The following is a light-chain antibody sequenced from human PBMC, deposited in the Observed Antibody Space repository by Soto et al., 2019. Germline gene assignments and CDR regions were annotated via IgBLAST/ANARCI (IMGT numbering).Light chain of an antibody. CDR1: QSISSY. CDR2: AAS. CDR3: QQSYSTPPLT. V-gene: IGKV1-39*01. J-gene: IGKJ4*01. Sequence: DIQMTQSPSSLSASVGDRVTITCRASQSISSYLNWYQQKPGKAPKLLIYAASSLQSGVPSRFGGSGSGTDFTLPISSLQPEDFATYYWQQSYSTPPLTVGGGTKVEIK.